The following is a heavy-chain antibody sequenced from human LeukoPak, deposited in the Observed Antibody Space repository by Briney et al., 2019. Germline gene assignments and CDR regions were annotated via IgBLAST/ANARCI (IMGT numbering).Heavy chain of an antibody. CDR1: GDSINSGGYY. Sequence: SETLSLTCTVSGDSINSGGYYWSWIRQHPGKGLEWIGYMYYSGITYYNPSLRSRVTISVDTSKNQFSLKLTSVIAADTAAYYCVTYSTGWYYFDYWGQGTLVTVSS. CDR2: MYYSGIT. V-gene: IGHV4-31*03. J-gene: IGHJ4*02. D-gene: IGHD6-19*01. CDR3: VTYSTGWYYFDY.